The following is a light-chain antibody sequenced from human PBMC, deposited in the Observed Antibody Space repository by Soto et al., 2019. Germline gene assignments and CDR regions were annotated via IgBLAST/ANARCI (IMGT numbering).Light chain of an antibody. CDR2: DAS. V-gene: IGKV3-20*01. Sequence: EIVLTQSPGTLTLSPGERATLSCRASQSVSSNYLAWYQQKPGQPPRLLISDASSRATGIPDRLSGSGSGTDFTLTISGREPEDFAVYYCQHYGRSPPSWTFGQGTKVEIK. J-gene: IGKJ1*01. CDR3: QHYGRSPPSWT. CDR1: QSVSSNY.